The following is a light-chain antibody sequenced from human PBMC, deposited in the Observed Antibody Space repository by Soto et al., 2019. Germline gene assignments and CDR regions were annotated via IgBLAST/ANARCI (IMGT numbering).Light chain of an antibody. CDR3: SSYSISTAYL. V-gene: IGLV2-14*01. CDR2: EAS. J-gene: IGLJ1*01. Sequence: ALTQPASVSGSPGQSTTTSCTGTTSDVGGYDYVSWYQIHPGKAPKLMVFEASNRPSGVSYRFSGSKSGNTASLTISGLQAEDEADYFCSSYSISTAYLFGTGTKVTVL. CDR1: TSDVGGYDY.